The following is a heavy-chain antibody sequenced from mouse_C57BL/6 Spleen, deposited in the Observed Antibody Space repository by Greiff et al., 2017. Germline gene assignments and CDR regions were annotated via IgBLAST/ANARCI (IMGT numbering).Heavy chain of an antibody. CDR3: ARNYYGKWPFDY. CDR1: GYTFTSYW. J-gene: IGHJ2*01. CDR2: IYPSDSDT. V-gene: IGHV1-61*01. D-gene: IGHD1-1*01. Sequence: VQLQQPGAELVRPGSSVKLSCKASGYTFTSYWMAWVKQRPGQGLEWVGNIYPSDSDTHYNQKFKDKATLTVDNSTSTAYMQLSSLTSEDSAVYYCARNYYGKWPFDYWGQGTTLTVSS.